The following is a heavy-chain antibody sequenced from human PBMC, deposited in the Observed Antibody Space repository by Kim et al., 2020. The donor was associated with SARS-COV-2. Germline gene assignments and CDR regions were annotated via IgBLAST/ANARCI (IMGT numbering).Heavy chain of an antibody. V-gene: IGHV3-11*05. Sequence: VKGRSTISRDNAKNYLYLQMNSLRAEDTAVYYCARGRGYSYGYYYYGMDVWGQGTTVTVSS. D-gene: IGHD5-18*01. J-gene: IGHJ6*02. CDR3: ARGRGYSYGYYYYGMDV.